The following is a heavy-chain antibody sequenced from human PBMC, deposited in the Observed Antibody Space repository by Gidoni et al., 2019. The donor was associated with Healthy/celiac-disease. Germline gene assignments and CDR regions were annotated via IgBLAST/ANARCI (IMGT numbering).Heavy chain of an antibody. Sequence: QVQLVQSGAAVKKPGSSVKVSCKASGGTFSSYAISWVRQAPGQGLEWMGGIIPICGTANYAQKFQGRVTITADKSTSTAYMELSSLRSEDTAVYYCARLLDIAAQTPYYYGMDVWGQGTTVTVSS. J-gene: IGHJ6*02. CDR1: GGTFSSYA. CDR3: ARLLDIAAQTPYYYGMDV. D-gene: IGHD6-6*01. V-gene: IGHV1-69*06. CDR2: IIPICGTA.